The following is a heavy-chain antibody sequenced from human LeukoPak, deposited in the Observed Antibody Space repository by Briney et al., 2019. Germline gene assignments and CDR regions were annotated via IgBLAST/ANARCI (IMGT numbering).Heavy chain of an antibody. CDR3: ASGLEGAFDP. D-gene: IGHD3-16*01. V-gene: IGHV4-39*01. CDR1: GGSISSSSYY. CDR2: NYYSGST. Sequence: SETLSLTCTVSGGSISSSSYYWGWIRQPPGKGLEWIGSNYYSGSTYYNPSLKSRVTISVDTSKNQFSLKLSSVTAADTAVYYCASGLEGAFDPWGQGTLVTVSS. J-gene: IGHJ5*02.